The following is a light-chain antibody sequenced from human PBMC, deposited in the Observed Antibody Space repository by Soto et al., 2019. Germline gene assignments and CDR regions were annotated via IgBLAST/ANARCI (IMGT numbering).Light chain of an antibody. Sequence: QSVLTQPRSVSGSPGQSVTISCTGTSIDVGDSDFVSWYQQHPGKAPKLMISEVTNRPSGVSDRFSGSKSGNTASLTISGLQAEDEADYYCSSFTSRFTFVFGTGTKVTVL. CDR1: SIDVGDSDF. CDR2: EVT. V-gene: IGLV2-11*01. CDR3: SSFTSRFTFV. J-gene: IGLJ1*01.